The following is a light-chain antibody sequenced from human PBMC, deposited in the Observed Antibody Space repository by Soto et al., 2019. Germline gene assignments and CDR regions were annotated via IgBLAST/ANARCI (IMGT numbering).Light chain of an antibody. CDR3: QQRSNWPPGGPWT. V-gene: IGKV3-11*01. J-gene: IGKJ1*01. CDR1: QSVSSY. Sequence: EIVLTQSPATLSLSPGERATLSCRASQSVSSYLAWYQQKPGRAPRLLIYDASNRATGIPARFSGSGSGTDFTLTISSLEPEDFAVYYCQQRSNWPPGGPWTFGQGTKVEIK. CDR2: DAS.